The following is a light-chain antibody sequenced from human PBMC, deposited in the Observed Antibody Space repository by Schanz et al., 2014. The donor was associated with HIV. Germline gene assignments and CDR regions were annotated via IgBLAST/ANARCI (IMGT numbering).Light chain of an antibody. J-gene: IGKJ3*01. Sequence: EIVLTQSPATLSLSPGGRATLSCGASQRLHSAYLAWYQQKRDQPPRLLIYGASTRATGIPARFSGSGYGTEFTLTISSLQSEDFAVYYCHHYGGSFGPGTTVDYK. CDR2: GAS. CDR3: HHYGGS. V-gene: IGKV3-20*01. CDR1: QRLHSAY.